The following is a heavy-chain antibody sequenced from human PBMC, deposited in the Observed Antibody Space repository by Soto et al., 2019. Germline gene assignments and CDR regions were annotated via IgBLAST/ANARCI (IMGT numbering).Heavy chain of an antibody. CDR3: ARPHYGDYRDYGMDV. CDR2: IYPGDSDT. D-gene: IGHD4-17*01. Sequence: GESLKISCKGSGYSFTSYWIGWVRQMPGKGLEWMGIIYPGDSDTRYSPSFQGQVTVSADKSISTAYLQWSSLKASDTAMYYCARPHYGDYRDYGMDVWGQGTTVTVSS. J-gene: IGHJ6*02. V-gene: IGHV5-51*01. CDR1: GYSFTSYW.